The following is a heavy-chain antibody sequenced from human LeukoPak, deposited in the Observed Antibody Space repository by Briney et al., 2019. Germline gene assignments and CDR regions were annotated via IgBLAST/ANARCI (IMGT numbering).Heavy chain of an antibody. CDR1: GFTFDDYG. V-gene: IGHV3-20*04. J-gene: IGHJ4*02. CDR3: ARGSFWSGSPDFDY. Sequence: GGSLRLSCAASGFTFDDYGMSWVRQAPGKGLEWVSGIKWNGGSTGYADSVKGRFTISRDNAKNSLYLQMNSLRAEDTALYYCARGSFWSGSPDFDYWGQGTLVTVSS. D-gene: IGHD3-3*01. CDR2: IKWNGGST.